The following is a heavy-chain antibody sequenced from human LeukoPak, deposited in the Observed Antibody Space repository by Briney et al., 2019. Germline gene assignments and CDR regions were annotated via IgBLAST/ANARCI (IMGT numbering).Heavy chain of an antibody. V-gene: IGHV3-33*01. CDR1: GFTFSSSG. Sequence: GGSLRLSCAASGFTFSSSGMHWVRQAPGKGLEWVAVIWYDGSNRYYADPVKGRFTVSRDNSKNTLYLQMNSLRAEDTAVYYCARGWLHFDYWGQGTLVTVSS. D-gene: IGHD5-24*01. CDR2: IWYDGSNR. J-gene: IGHJ4*02. CDR3: ARGWLHFDY.